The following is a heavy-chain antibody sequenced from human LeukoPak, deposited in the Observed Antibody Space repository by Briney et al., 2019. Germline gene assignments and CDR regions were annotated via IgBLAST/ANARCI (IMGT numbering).Heavy chain of an antibody. Sequence: GGSLRLSCAGAGFSITDHHMDWVRQAPGKGLEWVANIKQDGSEKYYVDSVKGRFTISRDNAKNSLYLQMNSLRAEDTAVYYCARDPMVRGVISWYYGMDVWGQGTTVTVSS. CDR3: ARDPMVRGVISWYYGMDV. CDR2: IKQDGSEK. V-gene: IGHV3-7*01. J-gene: IGHJ6*02. CDR1: GFSITDHH. D-gene: IGHD3-10*01.